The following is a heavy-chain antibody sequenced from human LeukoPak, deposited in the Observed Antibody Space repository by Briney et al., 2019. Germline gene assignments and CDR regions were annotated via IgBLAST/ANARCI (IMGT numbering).Heavy chain of an antibody. CDR3: ARSSVIYYGSGPFDY. Sequence: SETLSLTCTVSGGSISSSSYYWGWIRQPPGKGLEWIGSIYYSGSTYYNLSLKSRVTISVDTSKNQLSLKLSSVTAADTAVYYCARSSVIYYGSGPFDYWGQGTLVTVSS. CDR1: GGSISSSSYY. CDR2: IYYSGST. D-gene: IGHD3-10*01. V-gene: IGHV4-39*07. J-gene: IGHJ4*02.